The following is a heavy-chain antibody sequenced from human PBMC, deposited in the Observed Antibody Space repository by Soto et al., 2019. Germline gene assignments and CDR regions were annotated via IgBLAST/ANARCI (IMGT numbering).Heavy chain of an antibody. CDR3: ARDYYDFWSGYYVPDV. CDR2: IWYDGSNK. D-gene: IGHD3-3*01. Sequence: GGSLRLSCAASGFTFSSYGMHWVRQAPGKGLEWVAVIWYDGSNKYYADSVKGRFTISRDNSKNTLYLQMNSLRAEDTAVYYCARDYYDFWSGYYVPDVWGKGTTVTVSS. J-gene: IGHJ6*04. V-gene: IGHV3-33*01. CDR1: GFTFSSYG.